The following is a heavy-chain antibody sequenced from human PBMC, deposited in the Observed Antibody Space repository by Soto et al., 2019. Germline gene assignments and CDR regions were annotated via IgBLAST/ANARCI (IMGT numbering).Heavy chain of an antibody. CDR3: EREGSGFDY. D-gene: IGHD6-25*01. CDR2: INSGGTT. V-gene: IGHV3-53*04. J-gene: IGHJ4*02. Sequence: EVQLVESGGGLVQPGGSLRLSCAASGFTVSSNYMSWVRQAPGKGLEWVSVINSGGTTYYADSVKGRFTISSHTSKNTLYLQMNSLRPEDTAVDYCEREGSGFDYWGQGTLVTVSS. CDR1: GFTVSSNY.